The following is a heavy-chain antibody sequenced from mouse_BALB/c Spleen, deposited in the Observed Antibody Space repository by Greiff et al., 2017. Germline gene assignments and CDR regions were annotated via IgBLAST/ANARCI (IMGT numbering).Heavy chain of an antibody. CDR2: ISYDGSN. CDR1: GYSITSGYY. D-gene: IGHD2-1*01. CDR3: ARNYYGNYGSWFAY. Sequence: EVKVEESGPGLVKPSQSLSLTCSVTGYSITSGYYWNWIRQFPGNKLEWMGYISYDGSNNYNPSLKNRISITRDTSKDQFFLKLNSVTTEDTATYYCARNYYGNYGSWFAYWGQGTLVTVSA. J-gene: IGHJ3*01. V-gene: IGHV3-6*02.